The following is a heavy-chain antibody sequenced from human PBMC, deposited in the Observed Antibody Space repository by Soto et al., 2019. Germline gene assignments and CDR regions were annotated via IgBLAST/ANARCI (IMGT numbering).Heavy chain of an antibody. Sequence: SETLSLTCTVSGGSISSYYWSWIRQPPGKGLEWIGYIYYSGSTNYNPSLKSRVTISVDTSKNQFSLKLSSVTAADTAVYYCARAQRITFGGVIMFDYWGQGTLVTVSS. D-gene: IGHD3-16*02. CDR2: IYYSGST. J-gene: IGHJ4*02. CDR3: ARAQRITFGGVIMFDY. CDR1: GGSISSYY. V-gene: IGHV4-59*01.